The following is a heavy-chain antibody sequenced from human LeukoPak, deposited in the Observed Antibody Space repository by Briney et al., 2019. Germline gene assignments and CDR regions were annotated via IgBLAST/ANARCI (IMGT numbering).Heavy chain of an antibody. D-gene: IGHD6-13*01. V-gene: IGHV4-4*07. CDR3: AREGGLEQQLAL. CDR1: GYSISSGYY. J-gene: IGHJ4*02. Sequence: PSETLSLTCTVSGYSISSGYYWSWIRQPAGKGLEWTGRIYTSGSTNYNPSLKSRVTMSVDTSKNQFSLKLSSVTAADTAVYYCAREGGLEQQLALWGQGTLVTVSS. CDR2: IYTSGST.